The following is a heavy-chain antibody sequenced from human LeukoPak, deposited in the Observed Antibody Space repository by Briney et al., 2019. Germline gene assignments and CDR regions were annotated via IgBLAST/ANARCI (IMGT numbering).Heavy chain of an antibody. V-gene: IGHV4-39*01. D-gene: IGHD3-16*01. CDR3: ARHGRLGDHDAFDI. J-gene: IGHJ3*02. CDR1: GGSTRSSSHY. CDR2: IYYSGST. Sequence: SETLSLTCTVSGGSTRSSSHYRGWIRQPPGKGLEWIGSIYYSGSTYFNPSLKSRVTISVDTSKNQFSLKLSSVTAADTAVYYCARHGRLGDHDAFDIWGQGTMVTVSS.